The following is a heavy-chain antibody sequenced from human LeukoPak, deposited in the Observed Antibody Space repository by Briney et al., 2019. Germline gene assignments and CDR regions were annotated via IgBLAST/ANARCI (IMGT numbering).Heavy chain of an antibody. D-gene: IGHD6-13*01. CDR1: GYPFTSYG. Sequence: ASVKVSRKTSGYPFTSYGVGWMRQAPGQGLEWMGWTSGYNGDTNYAHNLQGRVTVTIETSTTTAYMELRSLTSDDTAVYYCARVPPRVTAAGYDNWGQGTLVTVSS. J-gene: IGHJ4*02. CDR3: ARVPPRVTAAGYDN. V-gene: IGHV1-18*01. CDR2: TSGYNGDT.